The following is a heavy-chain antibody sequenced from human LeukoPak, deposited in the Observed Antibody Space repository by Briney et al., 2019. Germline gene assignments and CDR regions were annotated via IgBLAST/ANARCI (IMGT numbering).Heavy chain of an antibody. Sequence: SETLSLTCTVSGGSISSGGYYWSWIRQHPGKGLEWIGYIYYSGSTYYNPSPKSRVTISVDTSKNQFSLKLSSVTAADTAVYYCARDVIAGKFDPWGQGTLVTVSS. CDR1: GGSISSGGYY. J-gene: IGHJ5*02. CDR3: ARDVIAGKFDP. D-gene: IGHD3-10*01. V-gene: IGHV4-31*03. CDR2: IYYSGST.